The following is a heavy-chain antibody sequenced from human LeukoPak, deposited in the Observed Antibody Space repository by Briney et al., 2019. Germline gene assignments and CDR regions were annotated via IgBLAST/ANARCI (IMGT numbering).Heavy chain of an antibody. V-gene: IGHV3-74*01. CDR2: ISGDGTTT. Sequence: GGSLRLSCVASGFSFSTSWMHWVRQDAGRGLVWVSRISGDGTTTTYADSVKGRFTISRDTAKNTAFLQMNSLSTEDTAVYYCARGGSPSYWGQGSLVTVSP. D-gene: IGHD3-10*01. CDR3: ARGGSPSY. J-gene: IGHJ4*02. CDR1: GFSFSTSW.